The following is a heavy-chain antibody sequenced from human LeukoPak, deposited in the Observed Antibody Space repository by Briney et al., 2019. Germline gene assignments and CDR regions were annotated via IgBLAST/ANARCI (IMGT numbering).Heavy chain of an antibody. D-gene: IGHD2-15*01. CDR3: ARDRGVDYCSGGSCSHYYYYMDV. CDR2: INPNSGGT. J-gene: IGHJ6*03. V-gene: IGHV1-2*02. CDR1: GYTFIDYY. Sequence: EASVKVSCKASGYTFIDYYMHWVRQAPGQGLEWMGWINPNSGGTNCAQNFQGRVTMTRDTSISTAYMELSRLRSDDTAVYYCARDRGVDYCSGGSCSHYYYYMDVWGKGTTVTISS.